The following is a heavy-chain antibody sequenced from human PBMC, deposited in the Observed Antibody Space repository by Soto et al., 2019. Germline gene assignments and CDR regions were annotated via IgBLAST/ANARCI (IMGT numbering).Heavy chain of an antibody. D-gene: IGHD5-12*01. V-gene: IGHV4-30-2*01. CDR1: GGSISSGGYS. CDR3: AGSYEPYYYYGMDV. CDR2: IYHSGST. J-gene: IGHJ6*02. Sequence: SETLSLTCAVSGGSISSGGYSWSWIRQTPGKGLEWIGYIYHSGSTYYNPSLKSRVTISVDRSKNQFSLKLSSVTAADTAVYNCAGSYEPYYYYGMDVWGQGTTVTVSS.